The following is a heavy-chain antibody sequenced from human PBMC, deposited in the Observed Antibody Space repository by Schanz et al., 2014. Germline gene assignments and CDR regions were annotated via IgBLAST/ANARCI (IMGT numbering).Heavy chain of an antibody. J-gene: IGHJ4*02. V-gene: IGHV1-2*06. Sequence: QVQLVQSGAEVKKPGASVKVSCKASGYTFTDYHIHWVRQAPGQGLEWMGRINPNSGGTNYAQKFQGRVTMTRYTSSNTAYMELTRLRSDDTAVYYCARDRVQYSSGWYSDSWGQGTLVTVSS. D-gene: IGHD6-19*01. CDR1: GYTFTDYH. CDR2: INPNSGGT. CDR3: ARDRVQYSSGWYSDS.